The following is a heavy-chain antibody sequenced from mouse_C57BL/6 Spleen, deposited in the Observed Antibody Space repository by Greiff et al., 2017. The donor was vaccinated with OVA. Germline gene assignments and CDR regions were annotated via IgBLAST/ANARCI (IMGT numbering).Heavy chain of an antibody. CDR1: GFTFSSYG. V-gene: IGHV5-6*01. Sequence: EVQGVESGGDLVKPGGSLKLSCAASGFTFSSYGMSWVRQTPDKRLEWVATISIGGSYTYYPDSVKGRFTISRDNAKNTLYLQMSSLKSEDTAMYYCARRGTTVVAFAYWGQGTLVTVSA. D-gene: IGHD1-1*01. J-gene: IGHJ3*01. CDR3: ARRGTTVVAFAY. CDR2: ISIGGSYT.